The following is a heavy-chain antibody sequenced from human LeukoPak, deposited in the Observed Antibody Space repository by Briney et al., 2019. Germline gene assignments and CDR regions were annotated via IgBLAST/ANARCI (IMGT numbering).Heavy chain of an antibody. J-gene: IGHJ3*02. Sequence: PSETLSLTCTVSGASISGSPYYWGWFRQPPGKGLEWIGSIYYSGSSYYNPSLKSRVTISADSSKNQFSLKLNSVTATDTAVYYCATPNTGGYHGLEIWGQGTMVTVSS. CDR3: ATPNTGGYHGLEI. V-gene: IGHV4-39*01. CDR2: IYYSGSS. CDR1: GASISGSPYY. D-gene: IGHD1-26*01.